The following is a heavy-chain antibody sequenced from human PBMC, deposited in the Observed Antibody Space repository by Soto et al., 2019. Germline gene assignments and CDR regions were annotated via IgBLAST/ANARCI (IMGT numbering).Heavy chain of an antibody. Sequence: GGSLRLSCAASGLTFSSSWISWVRRAPGKGLEWVAKIKQDGSGFSYVGAVRGRFTISTENAKNSLYLQMASLRAEDTAVYYCARARRDGYTGYALDVWGQGTTVTVSS. CDR1: GLTFSSSW. J-gene: IGHJ6*02. V-gene: IGHV3-7*05. D-gene: IGHD5-12*01. CDR3: ARARRDGYTGYALDV. CDR2: IKQDGSGF.